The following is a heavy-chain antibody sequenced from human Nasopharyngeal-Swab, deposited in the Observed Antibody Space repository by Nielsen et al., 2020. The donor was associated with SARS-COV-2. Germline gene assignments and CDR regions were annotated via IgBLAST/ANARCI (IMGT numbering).Heavy chain of an antibody. J-gene: IGHJ4*02. CDR2: ISSSSSYI. D-gene: IGHD1-26*01. CDR1: GFTFNSYS. CDR3: ARDGDYSGWELTDY. Sequence: GGSLRLSCAASGFTFNSYSMNWVRQAPGKGLEWVSSISSSSSYIYYADSVKGRFTISRDNAKNSLYLQMNSLRAEDTAVYYCARDGDYSGWELTDYWGQGTLVTVSS. V-gene: IGHV3-21*01.